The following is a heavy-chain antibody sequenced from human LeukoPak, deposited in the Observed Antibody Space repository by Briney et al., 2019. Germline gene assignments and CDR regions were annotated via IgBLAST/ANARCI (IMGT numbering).Heavy chain of an antibody. CDR2: IIPIFGTA. J-gene: IGHJ3*02. Sequence: ASVTVSCKASGGTFSSYAISWVRQAPGQGLEWMGGIIPIFGTANYAQKFQGRVTITADESTSTAYMELSSLRSEDTAVYYCARGRYGSGSQGYAFDIWGQGTMVTVSS. D-gene: IGHD3-10*01. CDR1: GGTFSSYA. V-gene: IGHV1-69*13. CDR3: ARGRYGSGSQGYAFDI.